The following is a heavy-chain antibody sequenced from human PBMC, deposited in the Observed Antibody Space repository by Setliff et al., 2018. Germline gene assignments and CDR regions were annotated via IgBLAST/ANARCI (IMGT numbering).Heavy chain of an antibody. CDR1: GFTFDDYA. J-gene: IGHJ4*02. CDR3: AKGYCSSTSCYVDY. D-gene: IGHD2-2*01. Sequence: PGGSLRLSCAASGFTFDDYAMHWVRQAPGKGLEWVSGISWNSGIVAYADSVKGRFTISRDNAKNSLYLQVNSLRAEDMALYYCAKGYCSSTSCYVDYWGQGTLVTV. V-gene: IGHV3-9*03. CDR2: ISWNSGIV.